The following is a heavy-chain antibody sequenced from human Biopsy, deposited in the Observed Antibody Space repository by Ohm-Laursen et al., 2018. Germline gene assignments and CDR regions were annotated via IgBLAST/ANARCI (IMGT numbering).Heavy chain of an antibody. CDR3: ARDYDTSGYYYVS. J-gene: IGHJ5*02. CDR2: IFYRGCT. CDR1: GGSFTGHY. V-gene: IGHV4-39*01. Sequence: SDTLSLTCTVSGGSFTGHYWSWIRQPPGKGLEWIGSIFYRGCTHYKPSLKSQINISVDTSKNQFSLKLNSVTAADTAVYYCARDYDTSGYYYVSWGQGTLVTVSS. D-gene: IGHD3-22*01.